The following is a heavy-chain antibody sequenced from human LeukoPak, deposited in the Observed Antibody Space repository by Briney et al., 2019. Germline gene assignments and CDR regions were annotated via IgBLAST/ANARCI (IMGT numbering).Heavy chain of an antibody. D-gene: IGHD6-13*01. CDR2: IQQDGSQK. V-gene: IGHV3-7*01. J-gene: IGHJ6*03. CDR1: GFPFISYW. CDR3: ARVSRYSSSWSYYYYYYMDV. Sequence: GGSLRLSCAASGFPFISYWMTWVRQAPGKGLEWVANIQQDGSQKYYVDSVKGRFTISRDNAKNSLYLQMNSLRAEDTAVYYCARVSRYSSSWSYYYYYYMDVWGKGTTVTISS.